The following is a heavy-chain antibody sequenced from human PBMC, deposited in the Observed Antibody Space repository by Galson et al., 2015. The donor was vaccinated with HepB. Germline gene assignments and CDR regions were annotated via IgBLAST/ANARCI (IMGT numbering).Heavy chain of an antibody. CDR2: ISSSGSNY. J-gene: IGHJ4*02. V-gene: IGHV3-48*03. D-gene: IGHD1-14*01. Sequence: SLRLSCAVSGVTFSSFEMNWVRQAPGKGLEWVSYISSSGSNYYYDDSVKGRFTISRDNSKNTLYLQMNSLRPEDTAVYYCANSQLSRTDHFDYWGQGTFVTVSS. CDR1: GVTFSSFE. CDR3: ANSQLSRTDHFDY.